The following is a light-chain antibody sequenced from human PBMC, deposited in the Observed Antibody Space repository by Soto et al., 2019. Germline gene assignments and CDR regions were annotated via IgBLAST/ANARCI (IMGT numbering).Light chain of an antibody. V-gene: IGKV3-15*01. J-gene: IGKJ2*01. CDR3: QKYNNWPNT. CDR1: QSVSSN. Sequence: EIVMTQSPATLSVSPGETATLSCRASQSVSSNLAWYQQKPGQAPRLIIYGASPRATGIPARFSGSGSGTEFTLTISSLQSEDFAVYYCQKYNNWPNTFGQGTKLEIK. CDR2: GAS.